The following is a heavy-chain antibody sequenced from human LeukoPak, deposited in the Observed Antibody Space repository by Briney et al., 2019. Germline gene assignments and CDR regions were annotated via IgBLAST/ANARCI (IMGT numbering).Heavy chain of an antibody. V-gene: IGHV3-21*01. CDR3: ARDSSGWYHGMDV. CDR2: ISSSSSYI. D-gene: IGHD6-19*01. Sequence: GGSLRLSCAASGFTFSSCSMNWVRQAPGKGLEWVSAISSSSSYIHYADSVKGRFTISRDKAKNSLYLQMNSLRADDTAVYYCARDSSGWYHGMDVWGQGTTVTVSS. J-gene: IGHJ6*01. CDR1: GFTFSSCS.